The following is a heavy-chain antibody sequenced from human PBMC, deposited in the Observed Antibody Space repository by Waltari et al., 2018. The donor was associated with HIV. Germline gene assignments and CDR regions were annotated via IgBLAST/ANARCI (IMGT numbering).Heavy chain of an antibody. CDR3: ARRGLYQLIGWFDP. V-gene: IGHV4-39*01. J-gene: IGHJ5*02. CDR1: GGSVKNNSYY. Sequence: RLQESGPRLVKPSETLSLTCSVSGGSVKNNSYYWSWIRQPPGKGPEWLGSTYHSGSTNYHQSLNSRITVLVATSNNQFSLELSSVTAADAAVYFCARRGLYQLIGWFDPWGQGTLVTVSS. D-gene: IGHD1-1*01. CDR2: TYHSGST.